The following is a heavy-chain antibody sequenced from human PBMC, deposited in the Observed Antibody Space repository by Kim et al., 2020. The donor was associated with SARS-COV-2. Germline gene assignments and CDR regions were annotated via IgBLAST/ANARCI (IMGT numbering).Heavy chain of an antibody. Sequence: GGSLRLSCAASGFTFSSYGMHWVRQAPGKGLEWVAVISYDGSNKYYADSMKGRFTISRDNSKNTLYLQMNSLRAEDTAVYYCAKAGWELLAMSNDWGQGTLVTVSS. CDR3: AKAGWELLAMSND. D-gene: IGHD1-26*01. CDR1: GFTFSSYG. J-gene: IGHJ4*02. V-gene: IGHV3-30*18. CDR2: ISYDGSNK.